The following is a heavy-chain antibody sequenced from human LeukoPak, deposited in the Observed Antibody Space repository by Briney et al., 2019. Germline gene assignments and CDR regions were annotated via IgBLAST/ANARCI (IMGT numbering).Heavy chain of an antibody. V-gene: IGHV4-59*01. Sequence: PSETLSLTCTVSGGSISSYYWSWIRQPPGKGLEWIGYIYYSGSTNYNPSLKSRVTISVDTSKNQFSLKLSSVTAADTAVYYCARDRRVAARRGATYYYYGMDVWGQGTTVTVSS. CDR1: GGSISSYY. CDR3: ARDRRVAARRGATYYYYGMDV. D-gene: IGHD6-6*01. CDR2: IYYSGST. J-gene: IGHJ6*02.